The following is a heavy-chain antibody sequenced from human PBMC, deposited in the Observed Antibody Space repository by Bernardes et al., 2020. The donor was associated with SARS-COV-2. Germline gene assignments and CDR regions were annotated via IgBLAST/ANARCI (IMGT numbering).Heavy chain of an antibody. J-gene: IGHJ4*02. CDR3: ATGSAVPGGFDI. V-gene: IGHV3-15*01. Sequence: GGSLRLSCAASGFTFSNVCMTWVRQVPGKGLEWVGRIKSNRDGGTTDYATPVKGRFIISRDDSKDTLFLQMSGLKAEDTAVYYCATGSAVPGGFDIWGQGTLVIVSS. D-gene: IGHD2-15*01. CDR2: IKSNRDGGTT. CDR1: GFTFSNVC.